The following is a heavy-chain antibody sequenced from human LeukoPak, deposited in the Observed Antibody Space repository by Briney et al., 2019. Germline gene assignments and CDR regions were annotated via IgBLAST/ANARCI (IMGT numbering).Heavy chain of an antibody. CDR1: GYTFTSYA. CDR2: INAGNGNT. CDR3: ARFVDTEYYFDY. J-gene: IGHJ4*02. Sequence: ASVKVSCKASGYTFTSYAMHWVRQAPGQRLEWMGWINAGNGNTKYSQKFQGRVTITRDTSASTAYMELSSLRSEDTAVYYCARFVDTEYYFDYWGQGTLVTVS. V-gene: IGHV1-3*01. D-gene: IGHD5-18*01.